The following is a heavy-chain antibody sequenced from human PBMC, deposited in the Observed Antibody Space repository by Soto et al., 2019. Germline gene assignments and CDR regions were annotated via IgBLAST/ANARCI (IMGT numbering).Heavy chain of an antibody. Sequence: QLQLVQSGAEAKKPGASVKVSCKASGYTFPTSTISWLRQATGQGLEWMGWIKAYSGNTNYAQKLQGRVTMTTDTSTSTAYMELRSLTTDDTAIYYCAIANYGDDDYWGQGTLVTVSS. CDR2: IKAYSGNT. D-gene: IGHD4-17*01. CDR3: AIANYGDDDY. CDR1: GYTFPTST. V-gene: IGHV1-18*01. J-gene: IGHJ4*02.